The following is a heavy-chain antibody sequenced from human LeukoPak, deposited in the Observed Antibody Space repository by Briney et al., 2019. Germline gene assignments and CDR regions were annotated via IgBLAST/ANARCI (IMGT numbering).Heavy chain of an antibody. J-gene: IGHJ4*02. CDR3: ARGLYSSSWYDY. D-gene: IGHD6-13*01. V-gene: IGHV4-59*01. Sequence: PSETLSLTCTVSGGSISSYYWSWIRQPPGKGLEWIGYIYYSGSTNYNPSLKSRVTISVDTSKNQFSLKLSSVTAAVTAVYYCARGLYSSSWYDYWGQGTLVTVPS. CDR1: GGSISSYY. CDR2: IYYSGST.